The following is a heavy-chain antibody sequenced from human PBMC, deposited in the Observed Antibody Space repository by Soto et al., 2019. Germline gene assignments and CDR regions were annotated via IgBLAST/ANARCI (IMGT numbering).Heavy chain of an antibody. CDR3: VRPGEVNTGFATDY. J-gene: IGHJ4*02. Sequence: GGSLRLSCAASGFTFSNYGMHWVRQAPGKGLEWVAFIWYDGGNKYYAESVKGRFTISRDNSKNTLYLQMNSLRAEDTAVYYCVRPGEVNTGFATDYWGPGTLVTVSP. V-gene: IGHV3-33*01. D-gene: IGHD7-27*01. CDR1: GFTFSNYG. CDR2: IWYDGGNK.